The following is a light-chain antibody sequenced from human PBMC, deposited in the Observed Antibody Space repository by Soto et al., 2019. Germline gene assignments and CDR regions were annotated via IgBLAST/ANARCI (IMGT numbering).Light chain of an antibody. CDR3: QQYYSYPLT. CDR1: QGISSY. CDR2: AAS. Sequence: AIRMTQSPSSLSASTGDRVTITCRASQGISSYLAWYQQKPGKAPKLLIYAASTLQIGVPSRFSSRGSGTDFTLTICGLQSEDFATYYCQQYYSYPLTFGPGTKVYIK. V-gene: IGKV1-8*01. J-gene: IGKJ3*01.